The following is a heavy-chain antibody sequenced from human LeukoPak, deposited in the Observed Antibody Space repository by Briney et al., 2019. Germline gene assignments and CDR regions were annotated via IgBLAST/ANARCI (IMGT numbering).Heavy chain of an antibody. CDR2: IYSGGSA. V-gene: IGHV3-53*01. CDR3: AATLWGYSNDWSSFDY. CDR1: GFTVTNNY. J-gene: IGHJ4*02. Sequence: GGFLRLSCAASGFTVTNNYVSWVRQAPGKGLEWVSVIYSGGSAYYADSVKGRFTVSRDIAKNTLYLQMNSLRAEDTALYYCAATLWGYSNDWSSFDYWGQGTLVTVSS. D-gene: IGHD5-12*01.